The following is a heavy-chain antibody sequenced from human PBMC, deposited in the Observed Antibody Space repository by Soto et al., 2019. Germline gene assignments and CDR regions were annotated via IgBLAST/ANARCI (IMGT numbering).Heavy chain of an antibody. CDR1: GGSFKSGSYS. CDR3: VASLAASGLNWLDP. J-gene: IGHJ5*02. V-gene: IGHV4-61*01. D-gene: IGHD6-13*01. CDR2: VYHTGRT. Sequence: SETLSRTCTVSGGSFKSGSYSWSWIRQPPGKGLEWIGYVYHTGRTSYNPSLKSRVTMSVDASKNQFSLRLTSMTAADTAVYYCVASLAASGLNWLDPWGRGTLVTVSS.